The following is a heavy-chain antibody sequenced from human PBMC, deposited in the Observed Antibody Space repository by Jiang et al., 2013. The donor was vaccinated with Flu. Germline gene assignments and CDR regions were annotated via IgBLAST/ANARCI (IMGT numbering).Heavy chain of an antibody. CDR2: IYYMGAP. CDR3: ARAGGYGSGSSFDY. J-gene: IGHJ4*02. D-gene: IGHD3-10*01. V-gene: IGHV4-30-4*01. Sequence: PTGRGLEWIGYIYYMGAPTTTRPSKSRVTISVDTSKNQFSLKLSSVTAADTAVYYCARAGGYGSGSSFDYWGQGTLVTVSS.